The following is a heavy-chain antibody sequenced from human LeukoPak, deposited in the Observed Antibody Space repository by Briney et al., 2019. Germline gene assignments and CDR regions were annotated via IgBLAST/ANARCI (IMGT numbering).Heavy chain of an antibody. CDR3: ARSEDYGGPFDP. V-gene: IGHV1-18*01. J-gene: IGHJ5*02. Sequence: ASVKVSCKASGYTFTSYGISWVRQALGQGLEWMGWISAYNGNTNYAQKLQGRVTMTTDTSTSTAYRELRSLRSDDTAVYYCARSEDYGGPFDPWGQGTLVTVSS. D-gene: IGHD4-17*01. CDR1: GYTFTSYG. CDR2: ISAYNGNT.